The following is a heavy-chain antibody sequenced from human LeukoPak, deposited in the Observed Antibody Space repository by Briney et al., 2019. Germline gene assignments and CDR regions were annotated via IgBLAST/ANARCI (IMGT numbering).Heavy chain of an antibody. V-gene: IGHV3-30-3*01. CDR2: ISYDGSNK. CDR3: AREGYYGSGSPPSLYFDY. J-gene: IGHJ4*02. CDR1: GFTFSSYA. D-gene: IGHD3-10*01. Sequence: GGSLRLSCAASGFTFSSYAMHWVRQAPGKGLEWVAVISYDGSNKYYADSVKGRFTISRDNSKNTLYLQMNSLRPEDTAIYYCAREGYYGSGSPPSLYFDYWGQGTLVTVSS.